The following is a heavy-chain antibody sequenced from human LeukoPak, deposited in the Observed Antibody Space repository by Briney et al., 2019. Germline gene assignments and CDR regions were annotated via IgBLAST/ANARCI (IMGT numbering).Heavy chain of an antibody. D-gene: IGHD5/OR15-5a*01. Sequence: GGSLRLSCAASGFTFHNYAIHWVRQAPGKGLEWVSLTSGDGITTYFADSVKGRFTISRDNSESSLFLQMNSLRTEDTALYYCARDYVYGGADYWGQGTLVTVSS. CDR3: ARDYVYGGADY. V-gene: IGHV3-43*02. CDR2: TSGDGITT. CDR1: GFTFHNYA. J-gene: IGHJ4*02.